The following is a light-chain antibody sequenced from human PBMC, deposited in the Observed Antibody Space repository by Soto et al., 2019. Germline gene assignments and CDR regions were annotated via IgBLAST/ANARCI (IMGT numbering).Light chain of an antibody. CDR1: QSVNSN. V-gene: IGKV3-15*01. CDR2: DAS. CDR3: QQYNFWPPLT. Sequence: EIVMTQSPATLSVSPGERATLSCRASQSVNSNLAWYRQKPGQAPRLLISDASTSATGVTARFSGRGSGTEFTLTISSLQSEDSGIYYCQQYNFWPPLTFGGGTKVEIK. J-gene: IGKJ4*01.